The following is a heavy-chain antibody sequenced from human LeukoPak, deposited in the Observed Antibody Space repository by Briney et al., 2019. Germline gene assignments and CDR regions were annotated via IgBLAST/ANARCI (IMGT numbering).Heavy chain of an antibody. J-gene: IGHJ4*02. Sequence: PGGSLRLSCAASGFTFSRYWMSWVRQAPGKGLEWVANIKQDGSQKSYVDSVKGRFTISRDNANNLLYLQMNSLRAEDTAVYYCARDYGGSSTFDYRGQGTLVTVSS. D-gene: IGHD4-23*01. V-gene: IGHV3-7*01. CDR3: ARDYGGSSTFDY. CDR1: GFTFSRYW. CDR2: IKQDGSQK.